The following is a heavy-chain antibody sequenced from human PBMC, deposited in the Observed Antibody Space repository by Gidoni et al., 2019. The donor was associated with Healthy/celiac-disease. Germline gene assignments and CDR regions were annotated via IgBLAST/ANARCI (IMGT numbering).Heavy chain of an antibody. D-gene: IGHD5-18*01. V-gene: IGHV4-39*01. CDR2: IYYSGST. Sequence: QLQLQESGPGLVKPSETLSLTCTVSGGSISSSSYYWGWIRQPPGKGLEWIGSIYYSGSTYYNPSLKSRVTISVDTSKNQFSLKLSSVTAADTAVYYCARQSSAMALDYWGQGTLVTVSS. CDR3: ARQSSAMALDY. CDR1: GGSISSSSYY. J-gene: IGHJ4*02.